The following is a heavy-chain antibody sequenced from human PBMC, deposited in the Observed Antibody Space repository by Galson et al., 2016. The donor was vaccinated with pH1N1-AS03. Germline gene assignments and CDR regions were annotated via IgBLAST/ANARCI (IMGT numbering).Heavy chain of an antibody. J-gene: IGHJ6*02. D-gene: IGHD6-19*01. V-gene: IGHV1-69*05. CDR2: IIPIFGTA. CDR1: GGTFNNYA. CDR3: ANYMSPYSSGWYGAVNIDV. Sequence: SVKVSCKGSGGTFNNYAVNWVRQAPGQGLEWMGGIIPIFGTANYAQKFQGRVTITTDESTSTAYMGLSSLRSEDTAVDYGANYMSPYSSGWYGAVNIDVWGQGTTVTVSS.